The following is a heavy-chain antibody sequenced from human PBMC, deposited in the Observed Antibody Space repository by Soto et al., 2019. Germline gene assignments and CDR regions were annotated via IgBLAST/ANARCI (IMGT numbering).Heavy chain of an antibody. CDR2: INSDGSST. V-gene: IGHV3-74*01. Sequence: GGSLRLSCAASGFTFSSYWMHWVRQAPGKGLVWVSRINSDGSSTSYADSVKGRFTISRDNAKNTLYLQMNSLRAEDTAVYYCARGPVLRYFDWLLTDAFDIWGQGTMVTVSS. J-gene: IGHJ3*02. CDR1: GFTFSSYW. CDR3: ARGPVLRYFDWLLTDAFDI. D-gene: IGHD3-9*01.